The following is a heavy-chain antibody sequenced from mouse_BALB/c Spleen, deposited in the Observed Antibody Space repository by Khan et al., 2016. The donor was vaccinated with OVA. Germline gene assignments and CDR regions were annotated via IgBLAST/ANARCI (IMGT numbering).Heavy chain of an antibody. J-gene: IGHJ3*01. D-gene: IGHD2-14*01. CDR3: AREGAYYRSDGWFAY. CDR2: IIPTNDYA. Sequence: QVQLQQSGAELARPGASVKMSCKASGYTFTTYTIHWVKQGPGQGLEWIGYIIPTNDYANYNQKFKDRATLTADKSSSTAYMQLSSLTSEDYEIYYCAREGAYYRSDGWFAYWGQGTLVTVSA. CDR1: GYTFTTYT. V-gene: IGHV1-4*01.